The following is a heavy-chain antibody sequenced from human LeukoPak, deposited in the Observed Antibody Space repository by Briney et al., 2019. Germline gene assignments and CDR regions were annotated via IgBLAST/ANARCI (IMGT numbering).Heavy chain of an antibody. CDR3: ARLSSGSYVY. CDR1: GGSISSGGYY. D-gene: IGHD3-10*02. V-gene: IGHV4-31*03. J-gene: IGHJ4*02. Sequence: SQTLSLTCTVSGGSISSGGYYWSWIRQHPGKGLEWIGYIYYSGTPYYNPSLKSRVTISVATSKNQFSLKLSSVTAADTAVCYCARLSSGSYVYWGRGTLVTVSS. CDR2: IYYSGTP.